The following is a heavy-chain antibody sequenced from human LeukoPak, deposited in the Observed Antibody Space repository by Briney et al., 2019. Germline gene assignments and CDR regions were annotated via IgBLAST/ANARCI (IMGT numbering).Heavy chain of an antibody. Sequence: GSLRLSCAASGFTFSSYAMSWVRQAPGKGLEWVSAISGSGGSTYYADSVKGRFTISRDNSKNTLYLQMNSLRAEDTAVYYCAREGTRMVRGVRYYGMDVWGQGTTVTVSS. CDR1: GFTFSSYA. CDR2: ISGSGGST. V-gene: IGHV3-23*01. D-gene: IGHD3-10*01. CDR3: AREGTRMVRGVRYYGMDV. J-gene: IGHJ6*02.